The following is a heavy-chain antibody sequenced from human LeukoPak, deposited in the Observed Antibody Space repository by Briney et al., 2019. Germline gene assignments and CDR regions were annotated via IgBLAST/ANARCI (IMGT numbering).Heavy chain of an antibody. J-gene: IGHJ3*02. CDR2: IKSKTDGGTT. CDR1: GFTFSNAW. D-gene: IGHD3-22*01. V-gene: IGHV3-15*07. Sequence: GGSLRLPCAASGFTFSNAWMNWVRQAPGKGLEWVGRIKSKTDGGTTDYAAPVKGRFTISRDDSKNTLYLQMNSLKTEDTAVYYCTTDPYYDSSGYYYAFDIWGQGTMVTVSS. CDR3: TTDPYYDSSGYYYAFDI.